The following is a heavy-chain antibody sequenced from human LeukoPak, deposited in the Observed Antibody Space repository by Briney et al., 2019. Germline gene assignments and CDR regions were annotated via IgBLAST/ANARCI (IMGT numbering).Heavy chain of an antibody. V-gene: IGHV4-39*01. Sequence: SETLSLTCTVSGGSISSYYWGWIRQPPGKGLEWIGSIYYSGSTYYNPSLKSRVTISVDTSKNQFSLKLSSVTAADTAVYYCACPQPNYYDSSGYEFDYWGQGTLVTVSS. CDR1: GGSISSYY. D-gene: IGHD3-22*01. CDR3: ACPQPNYYDSSGYEFDY. J-gene: IGHJ4*02. CDR2: IYYSGST.